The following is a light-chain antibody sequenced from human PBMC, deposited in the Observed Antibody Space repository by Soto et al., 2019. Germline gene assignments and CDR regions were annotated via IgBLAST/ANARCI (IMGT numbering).Light chain of an antibody. J-gene: IGLJ2*01. V-gene: IGLV2-14*02. Sequence: QSALAQPASVSGSPGQSITISCTGTSGFVGSFSLVSWYQQHPGKAPKVMISEGHRRPSGVPDRFSGSKSGNTASLTISGLQAEDEADYYCSSYTSSSTLVFGGGTKLTVL. CDR1: SGFVGSFSL. CDR2: EGH. CDR3: SSYTSSSTLV.